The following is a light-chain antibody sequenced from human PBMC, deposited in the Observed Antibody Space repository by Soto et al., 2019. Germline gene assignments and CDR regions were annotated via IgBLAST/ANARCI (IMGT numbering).Light chain of an antibody. J-gene: IGKJ1*01. Sequence: IVMTQSPASLSVSPGEGATLSCRASQSVSNNLAWYQQKPGQAPRLLIYGASTRATGIPARFSGSGSGTDFTLTISSLQSEDFAVSYCQQYNNWPRGTLGQGTKV. V-gene: IGKV3-15*01. CDR3: QQYNNWPRGT. CDR2: GAS. CDR1: QSVSNN.